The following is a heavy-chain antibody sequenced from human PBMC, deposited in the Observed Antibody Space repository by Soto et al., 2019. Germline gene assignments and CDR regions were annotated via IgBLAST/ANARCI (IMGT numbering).Heavy chain of an antibody. D-gene: IGHD5-12*01. CDR3: ATNVGYSGFEGPDY. V-gene: IGHV3-11*05. Sequence: QVQLVESGGGLVKPGGSLRLSCEASGFTFSDYYMSWIRQAPGKGLEWVSYITNSGSYTNFADSVKGRFTLSRDNAKTSMYLKMNSLRVEDTAVYYCATNVGYSGFEGPDYWGQGTLVTVSS. CDR2: ITNSGSYT. J-gene: IGHJ4*02. CDR1: GFTFSDYY.